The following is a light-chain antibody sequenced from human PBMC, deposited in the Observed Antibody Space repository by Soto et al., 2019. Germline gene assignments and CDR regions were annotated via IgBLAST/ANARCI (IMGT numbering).Light chain of an antibody. Sequence: QSALTQPASVSESPGQSITISCTGTSSDIGGYNYVSWYQQHPGKAPKLMIYDVSDRPSGISNRFSGSRSGNTASLTISGLQAEDEADYYCSSYTSSSTVIFGGGTKVTVL. CDR2: DVS. CDR1: SSDIGGYNY. V-gene: IGLV2-14*01. CDR3: SSYTSSSTVI. J-gene: IGLJ2*01.